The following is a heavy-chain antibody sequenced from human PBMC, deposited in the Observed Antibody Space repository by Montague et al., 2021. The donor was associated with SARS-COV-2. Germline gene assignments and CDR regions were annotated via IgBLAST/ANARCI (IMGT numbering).Heavy chain of an antibody. Sequence: SETRSLTCTVSGGSISSSSYYWGWIRQPPGKGLEWIGSICYSGSTYYNPSLKSRVTISVDTSKNQFSLKLSSVTAADTAVYYCARFPTSYYYDSKAAPATPDAFDIWGQGTMVTVSS. CDR1: GGSISSSSYY. V-gene: IGHV4-39*01. CDR3: ARFPTSYYYDSKAAPATPDAFDI. J-gene: IGHJ3*02. CDR2: ICYSGST. D-gene: IGHD3-22*01.